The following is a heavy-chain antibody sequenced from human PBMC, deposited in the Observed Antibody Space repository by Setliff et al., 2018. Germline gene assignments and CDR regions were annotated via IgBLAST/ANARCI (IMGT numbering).Heavy chain of an antibody. D-gene: IGHD2-2*01. J-gene: IGHJ3*02. CDR2: VYTNGGS. Sequence: SETLSLTCTVSGGSISSGSYYWSWIRHPAGKGLEWIGRVYTNGGSDYNPFLKSRVSISLDTSKNQFSLKLISVTAADTAVYYCARGRMRGSCSGPSCTYDPFDIWGQGTPVTVSS. CDR3: ARGRMRGSCSGPSCTYDPFDI. V-gene: IGHV4-61*02. CDR1: GGSISSGSYY.